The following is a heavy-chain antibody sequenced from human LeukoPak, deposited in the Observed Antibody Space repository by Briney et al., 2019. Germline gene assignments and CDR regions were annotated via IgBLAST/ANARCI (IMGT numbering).Heavy chain of an antibody. V-gene: IGHV3-64D*06. CDR3: ARDFFENMAYAFDI. D-gene: IGHD2/OR15-2a*01. Sequence: GGSLRLSCSASGFTFNRFYLHWVRQAPGKGLEFVSHISSNGATTYYADSVKGRFTISRDNSKNTLYLQMSSLRADDTAVYYCARDFFENMAYAFDIWGQGTMVTVSS. CDR2: ISSNGATT. CDR1: GFTFNRFY. J-gene: IGHJ3*02.